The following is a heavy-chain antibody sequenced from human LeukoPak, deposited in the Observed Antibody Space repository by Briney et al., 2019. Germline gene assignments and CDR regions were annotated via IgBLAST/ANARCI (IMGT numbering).Heavy chain of an antibody. CDR1: GFTFDGYA. Sequence: GRSLRLSCAGSGFTFDGYAMHWVRQAPGKGLEWVSGISWNSGSIGYADSVKGRFTISRDNAKNSLYLQMNSLRAEDTALYYCAKGGFLEWLSWPPAGWFDPWGQGTLVTVSS. D-gene: IGHD3-3*01. CDR2: ISWNSGSI. V-gene: IGHV3-9*01. J-gene: IGHJ5*02. CDR3: AKGGFLEWLSWPPAGWFDP.